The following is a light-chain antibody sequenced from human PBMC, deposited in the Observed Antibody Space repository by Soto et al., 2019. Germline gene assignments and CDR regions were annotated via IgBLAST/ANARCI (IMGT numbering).Light chain of an antibody. J-gene: IGKJ2*01. V-gene: IGKV3-11*01. CDR1: QTFSSY. CDR3: QQRSIWRPHYT. Sequence: EIVLTQSPATLSLSPGERATLSCRASQTFSSYLAWYQQKPGQAPRLLIYDTSNRTTGIPARFSGSGSGTDVTLTICSLEPQDFAFYYGQQRSIWRPHYTFGQANKLQI. CDR2: DTS.